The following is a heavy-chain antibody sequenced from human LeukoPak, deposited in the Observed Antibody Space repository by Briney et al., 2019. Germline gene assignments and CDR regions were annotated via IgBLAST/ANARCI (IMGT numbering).Heavy chain of an antibody. Sequence: SVKVSCKASGGTFSSYAISWVRQAPGQGLEWMGGIIPIFGTANYAQKSQGRVTITADESTSTAYMELSSLRSEDTAVYYCAAGAGYYDSSGYSAYYYYYGMDVWGQGTTVTVSS. J-gene: IGHJ6*02. D-gene: IGHD3-22*01. CDR2: IIPIFGTA. V-gene: IGHV1-69*13. CDR3: AAGAGYYDSSGYSAYYYYYGMDV. CDR1: GGTFSSYA.